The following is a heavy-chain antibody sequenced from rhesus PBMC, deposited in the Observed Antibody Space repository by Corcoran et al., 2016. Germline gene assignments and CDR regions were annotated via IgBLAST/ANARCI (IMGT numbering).Heavy chain of an antibody. CDR2: NYGGGGSH. Sequence: QVQLQESGPGLVKPSETLSLTCAVSGYSISSNYGNWIRQPPGKGLEGVGGNYGGGGSHYLTPSLKSRFTLSVDTSKTQFSLKLSSVTAADTAVYYCARVGALYYSGSYYYYPFQFDYWGQGVLVTVSS. J-gene: IGHJ4*01. D-gene: IGHD3-16*01. CDR1: GYSISSNY. V-gene: IGHV4S14*01. CDR3: ARVGALYYSGSYYYYPFQFDY.